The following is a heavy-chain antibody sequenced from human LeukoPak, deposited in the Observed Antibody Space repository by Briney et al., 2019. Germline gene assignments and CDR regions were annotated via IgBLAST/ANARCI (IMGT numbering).Heavy chain of an antibody. J-gene: IGHJ4*02. CDR1: GGSISSYY. CDR2: IYYSGST. Sequence: SETLSLTCTVSGGSISSYYWSWIRQPPGKGLEWIGYIYYSGSTNYNPSLKSRVTISVDTSKNQFSLELSSVTAADTAVYYCARARYCTSTSCYIDYWGQGTLVTVSS. V-gene: IGHV4-59*01. D-gene: IGHD2-2*02. CDR3: ARARYCTSTSCYIDY.